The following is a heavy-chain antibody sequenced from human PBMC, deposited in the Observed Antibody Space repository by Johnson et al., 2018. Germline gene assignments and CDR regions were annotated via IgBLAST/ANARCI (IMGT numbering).Heavy chain of an antibody. J-gene: IGHJ6*03. V-gene: IGHV3-7*01. D-gene: IGHD4-17*01. CDR3: ARVKRGRTVTTSSSFYYYYMDV. Sequence: VQLVQSGGGLVQPAGSLRLSCAASGFTFTTYWMSWVRQAPGKGLEWVANIKYDGSETYYVDSVRDRFTISRDNARNPLYLQMNSLRAEDPAVYYCARVKRGRTVTTSSSFYYYYMDVWGKGTTVTVSS. CDR2: IKYDGSET. CDR1: GFTFTTYW.